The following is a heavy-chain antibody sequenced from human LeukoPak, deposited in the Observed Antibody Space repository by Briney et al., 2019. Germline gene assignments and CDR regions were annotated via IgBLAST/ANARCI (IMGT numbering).Heavy chain of an antibody. V-gene: IGHV1-2*06. J-gene: IGHJ4*02. Sequence: ASVTVSCKASGYTFTGYYMHWVRQAPGQGLEWMGRINPNSGGTNYAQKFQGRVTMTRDTSISTAYMELSRLRSDDTAVYYCARGEYSYGLGLDWGQGTLVTVSS. CDR1: GYTFTGYY. CDR2: INPNSGGT. CDR3: ARGEYSYGLGLD. D-gene: IGHD5-18*01.